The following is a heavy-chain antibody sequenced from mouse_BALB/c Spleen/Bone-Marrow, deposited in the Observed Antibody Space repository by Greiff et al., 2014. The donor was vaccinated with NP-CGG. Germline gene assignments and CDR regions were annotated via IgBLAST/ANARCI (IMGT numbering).Heavy chain of an antibody. J-gene: IGHJ4*01. CDR1: VYTFTDHI. D-gene: IGHD1-1*01. CDR2: IYPVSGET. CDR3: GRGNYGSSYAMDY. V-gene: IGHV1-11*01. Sequence: QVQLQQPGAELASPGASVTLSCKASVYTFTDHIMNWVKKRPGQGLEWIGRIYPVSGETNYNQKFMGKATFSVDRSSSTVYLVLNSLTSEDPAVYYCGRGNYGSSYAMDYWGQGTSVTVSS.